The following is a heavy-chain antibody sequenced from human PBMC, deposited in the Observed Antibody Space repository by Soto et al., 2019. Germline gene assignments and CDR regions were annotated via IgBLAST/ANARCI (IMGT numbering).Heavy chain of an antibody. V-gene: IGHV3-23*01. Sequence: LRLSCAASGFTFSNYAMSWVRQAPGKGLEWVSAISGSGDITYYADSVKGRFTISRDNSKNTLYLQMNSLRAEDTAVYFCAKGPSSGWYYFDYWGQGTLVTVSS. CDR3: AKGPSSGWYYFDY. J-gene: IGHJ4*02. D-gene: IGHD6-19*01. CDR2: ISGSGDIT. CDR1: GFTFSNYA.